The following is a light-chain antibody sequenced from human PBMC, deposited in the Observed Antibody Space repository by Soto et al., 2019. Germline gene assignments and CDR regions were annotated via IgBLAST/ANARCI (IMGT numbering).Light chain of an antibody. CDR1: QSVNNN. CDR2: GAS. J-gene: IGKJ4*01. Sequence: EIVMTQSPATLSVSPGERATLSCRASQSVNNNLAWYQQKPGQAPRLLIYGASTSATGIPARFSGSGSGTEFTLTISSLQSEDLAVYYCQQYNSWPPLTFGGGTKVEIK. CDR3: QQYNSWPPLT. V-gene: IGKV3-15*01.